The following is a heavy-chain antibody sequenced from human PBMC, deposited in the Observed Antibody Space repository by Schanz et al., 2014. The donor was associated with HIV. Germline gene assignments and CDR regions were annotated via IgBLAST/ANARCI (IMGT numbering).Heavy chain of an antibody. Sequence: QVQLVQSGAEVKKPGSSVKVSCKASGGIFSYHAINWVRQAPGQGLEWMGGIIPIFATPNYAQKFQGRVTITADESTSTAYMELSSLRSDDTAMYYCARGAAEMATMTPWRYWGQGTLVTVSS. J-gene: IGHJ4*02. CDR1: GGIFSYHA. CDR3: ARGAAEMATMTPWRY. D-gene: IGHD5-12*01. V-gene: IGHV1-69*01. CDR2: IIPIFATP.